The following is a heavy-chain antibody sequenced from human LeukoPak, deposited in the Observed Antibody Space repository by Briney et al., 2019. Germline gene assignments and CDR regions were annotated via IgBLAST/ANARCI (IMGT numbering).Heavy chain of an antibody. Sequence: ASVKVSCKASGYTFTGYYMHWVRQAPGQGLEWMGWINPNSGGTNYAQKFQGRVTMTRDTSISTAYMELSRLRSDDTAVYYCARTLRVVVVAATPTYYYYYGMDVWGQGTTVTVSS. CDR1: GYTFTGYY. J-gene: IGHJ6*02. V-gene: IGHV1-2*02. D-gene: IGHD2-15*01. CDR2: INPNSGGT. CDR3: ARTLRVVVVAATPTYYYYYGMDV.